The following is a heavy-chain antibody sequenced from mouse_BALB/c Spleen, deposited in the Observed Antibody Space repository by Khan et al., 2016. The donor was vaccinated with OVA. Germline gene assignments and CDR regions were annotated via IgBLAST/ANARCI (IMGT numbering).Heavy chain of an antibody. CDR3: ARFWGFAN. V-gene: IGHV1-80*01. CDR1: GYAFSSFW. D-gene: IGHD4-1*01. CDR2: IYHGDGDI. J-gene: IGHJ3*01. Sequence: QVQLKESGAELVRPGSSMKISCKASGYAFSSFWMNWVKQRPGQGLEWIGQIYHGDGDINYNGKFTDKVTLTADKSSSTAYMQLSGLTSEDSAVDFCARFWGFANWGQVTLVTVAA.